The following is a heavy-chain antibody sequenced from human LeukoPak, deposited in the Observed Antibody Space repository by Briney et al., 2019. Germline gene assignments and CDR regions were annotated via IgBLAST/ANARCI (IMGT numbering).Heavy chain of an antibody. CDR2: LVGSGFTI. D-gene: IGHD2-21*02. CDR1: GFTFSSYA. J-gene: IGHJ4*02. V-gene: IGHV3-23*01. Sequence: PGGSLRLSCAASGFTFSSYAMSWVRQAPGKGLEWVSTLVGSGFTIYYSDSVKGRFTISRDNSKNTVYLLMNSLRAEDTAVYYCARDVRHGDPFDYWGQGTLVTVSS. CDR3: ARDVRHGDPFDY.